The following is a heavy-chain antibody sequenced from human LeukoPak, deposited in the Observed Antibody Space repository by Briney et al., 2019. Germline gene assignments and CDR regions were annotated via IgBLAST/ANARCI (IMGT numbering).Heavy chain of an antibody. CDR2: IYYSGST. V-gene: IGHV4-31*03. Sequence: SQTLSLTCTVSGGSISSGGYYWSWIRQHPGKGLEWIGYIYYSGSTYYNPSLKSRVTISVDTSKNQFSLKLSSVTAADTAVYYCATGRNGVVPAPILGVRPWAYYYSMDVWGKGTTVTVSS. D-gene: IGHD2-2*02. CDR3: ATGRNGVVPAPILGVRPWAYYYSMDV. CDR1: GGSISSGGYY. J-gene: IGHJ6*03.